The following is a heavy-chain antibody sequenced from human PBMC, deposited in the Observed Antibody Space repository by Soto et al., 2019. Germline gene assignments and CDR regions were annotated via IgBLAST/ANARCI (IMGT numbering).Heavy chain of an antibody. CDR3: AREGEMATISKNYYYGMDV. J-gene: IGHJ6*02. CDR1: GYTFTSYG. D-gene: IGHD5-12*01. CDR2: ISAYNGNT. V-gene: IGHV1-18*01. Sequence: ASVKVSCKASGYTFTSYGIIWVRQAPGQGLEWMGWISAYNGNTNYAQKLQGRVTMTTDTSTSTAYMELRSLRSDDTAVYYCAREGEMATISKNYYYGMDVWGQGTTVTVSS.